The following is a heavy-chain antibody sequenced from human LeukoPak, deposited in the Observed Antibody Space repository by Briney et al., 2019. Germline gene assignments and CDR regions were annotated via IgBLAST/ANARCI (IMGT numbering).Heavy chain of an antibody. CDR3: ASNNVLLWFGELF. V-gene: IGHV4-39*01. D-gene: IGHD3-10*01. Sequence: SETLSLTCTVSGGSISSSRYYWGWIRQPPGKGLEWIGSIYYSGSTYYNPSLKSRVTISVDTSKNQFSLKLSSVTAADTAVYYCASNNVLLWFGELFWGQGTLVTVSS. CDR2: IYYSGST. J-gene: IGHJ4*02. CDR1: GGSISSSRYY.